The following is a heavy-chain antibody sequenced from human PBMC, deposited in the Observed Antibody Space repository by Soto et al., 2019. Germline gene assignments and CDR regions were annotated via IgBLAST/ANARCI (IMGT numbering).Heavy chain of an antibody. J-gene: IGHJ3*02. CDR2: IYWDDDK. CDR3: AHTLYGSGSYYSGVDAFDI. V-gene: IGHV2-5*02. Sequence: QITLKESGPTLVKPTQTLTLTCTFSGFSLSTSGVGVGWIRQPPGKALEWLALIYWDDDKRYSPSLKSRLTITKDTSKNKVVLTMTNMDPVDTAPYYFAHTLYGSGSYYSGVDAFDIWGQGTMVTVSS. D-gene: IGHD3-10*01. CDR1: GFSLSTSGVG.